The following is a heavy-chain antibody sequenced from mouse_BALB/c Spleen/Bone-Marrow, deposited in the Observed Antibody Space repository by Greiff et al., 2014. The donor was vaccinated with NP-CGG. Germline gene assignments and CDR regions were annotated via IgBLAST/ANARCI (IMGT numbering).Heavy chain of an antibody. CDR3: ARSGIGYYYGSNSYAMDY. Sequence: EVQLVESGGGLVQPGGSRKLSCAASGFTFSSFGMHWVRQAPEKGLEWVAYISSGSSTIYYADTVKGRFTISRDNPKNTLFLQMTSLRSEDTAMYYCARSGIGYYYGSNSYAMDYWGRGTSVTVSS. V-gene: IGHV5-17*02. D-gene: IGHD1-1*01. J-gene: IGHJ4*01. CDR1: GFTFSSFG. CDR2: ISSGSSTI.